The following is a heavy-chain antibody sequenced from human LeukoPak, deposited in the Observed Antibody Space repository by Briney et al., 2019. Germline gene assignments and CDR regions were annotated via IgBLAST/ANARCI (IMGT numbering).Heavy chain of an antibody. D-gene: IGHD3-10*01. J-gene: IGHJ4*02. CDR3: AIYHSATFRPRSYYSAN. Sequence: KPSETLSLTCAGYGGSFSGYYWSWIRQPPGKGLEWIGEINHSGSTNYNPSLTSRVTISVDTSKNQFSLKLSSVTAADTAVYYCAIYHSATFRPRSYYSANWGQGALVTVSS. CDR2: INHSGST. V-gene: IGHV4-34*01. CDR1: GGSFSGYY.